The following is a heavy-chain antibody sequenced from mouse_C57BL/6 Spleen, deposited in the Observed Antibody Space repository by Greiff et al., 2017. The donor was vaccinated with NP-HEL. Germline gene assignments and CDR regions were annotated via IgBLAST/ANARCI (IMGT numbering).Heavy chain of an antibody. CDR2: INPNNGGT. D-gene: IGHD1-1*01. Sequence: EVQLQQSGPELVKPGASVKIPCKASGYTFTDYNMDWVKQSHGKSLEWIGDINPNNGGTIYNQKFKGKATLTVDKSSSTAYMELRSLTSEDTAVYFCARKSGIYDYGSSPFAYWGQGTLVTVSA. V-gene: IGHV1-18*01. CDR3: ARKSGIYDYGSSPFAY. J-gene: IGHJ3*01. CDR1: GYTFTDYN.